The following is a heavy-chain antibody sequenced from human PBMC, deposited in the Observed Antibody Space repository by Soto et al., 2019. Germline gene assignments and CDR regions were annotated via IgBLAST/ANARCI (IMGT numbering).Heavy chain of an antibody. V-gene: IGHV4-4*02. CDR3: ARAGVLFYGMDF. CDR1: GGSISSSNW. Sequence: VQLQESGPGLVKPSGTLSLTCAVSGGSISSSNWWSCVRQPPGKGLEWIGEIYHSGSTNYNPSLKRRVTIAVDKSKNQFSLKRSSVTAADTAVYYCARAGVLFYGMDFWGQGTTVTVSS. D-gene: IGHD2-15*01. J-gene: IGHJ6*02. CDR2: IYHSGST.